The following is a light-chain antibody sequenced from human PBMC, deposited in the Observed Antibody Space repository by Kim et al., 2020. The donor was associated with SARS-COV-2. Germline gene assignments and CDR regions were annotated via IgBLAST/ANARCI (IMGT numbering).Light chain of an antibody. CDR1: QTISSW. Sequence: ASAGDRVTITCRASQTISSWLAWYQQKPGKAPKLLIYKASILESGVPSRFSGSGSGTEFTLTISSLQPDDFTTYYCQQYNTYTWAFGPGTKVDIK. CDR3: QQYNTYTWA. CDR2: KAS. J-gene: IGKJ1*01. V-gene: IGKV1-5*03.